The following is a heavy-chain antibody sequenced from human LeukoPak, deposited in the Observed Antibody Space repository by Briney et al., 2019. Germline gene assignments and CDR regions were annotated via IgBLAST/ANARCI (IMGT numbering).Heavy chain of an antibody. CDR1: GFTVSSNY. V-gene: IGHV3-66*01. D-gene: IGHD4-11*01. CDR2: IYSGGIT. J-gene: IGHJ6*02. Sequence: GGSLRLSCAISGFTVSSNYMSWVRQAPGKGLEWVSVIYSGGITDYAYSVKGGFTISRDNSKNTLHLQMNNLRAEDTAVYYCARSYSNHLFGMDVWGQGTTVTVSS. CDR3: ARSYSNHLFGMDV.